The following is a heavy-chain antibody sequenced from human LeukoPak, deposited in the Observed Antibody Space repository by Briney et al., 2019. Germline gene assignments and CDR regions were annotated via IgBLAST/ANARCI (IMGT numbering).Heavy chain of an antibody. Sequence: ASVKVSCKAAGYTFTSYGISWVRQAPGQGLEWMGWISAYNGNTNYAQKLQGRVTMTTDTSTSAAYMELRSLRSDDTAVYYCAREIGGPDQFDPWGQGTLVTVSS. V-gene: IGHV1-18*01. D-gene: IGHD3-10*01. CDR1: GYTFTSYG. CDR3: AREIGGPDQFDP. J-gene: IGHJ5*02. CDR2: ISAYNGNT.